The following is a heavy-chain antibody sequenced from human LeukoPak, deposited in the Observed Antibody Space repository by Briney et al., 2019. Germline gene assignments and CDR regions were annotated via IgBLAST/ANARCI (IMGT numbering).Heavy chain of an antibody. Sequence: PSETLSLTCTVSGGSISSGTYYWGWIRQPPGRGLEWIGSIFSSGSTYYNPSLKSRVTISLDTSKNQFSLKLSSVTAADTAVYYCARAGEGDDYGDYVGYYYYGMDVWGQGTTVTVSS. CDR1: GGSISSGTYY. D-gene: IGHD4-17*01. J-gene: IGHJ6*02. V-gene: IGHV4-39*07. CDR2: IFSSGST. CDR3: ARAGEGDDYGDYVGYYYYGMDV.